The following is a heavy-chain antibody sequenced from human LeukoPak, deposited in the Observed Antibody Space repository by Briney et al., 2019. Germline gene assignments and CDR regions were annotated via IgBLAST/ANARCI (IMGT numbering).Heavy chain of an antibody. CDR3: ARLLIAAVGGWFDP. Sequence: SETLSLTCTVSGDSISSYFWSWIRQPPGKGLEWIGYIYHSGSTYYNPSLKSRVTISVDRSKNQFSLKLSSVTAADTAVYYCARLLIAAVGGWFDPWGQGTLVTVSS. D-gene: IGHD6-13*01. J-gene: IGHJ5*02. CDR2: IYHSGST. CDR1: GDSISSYF. V-gene: IGHV4-30-2*01.